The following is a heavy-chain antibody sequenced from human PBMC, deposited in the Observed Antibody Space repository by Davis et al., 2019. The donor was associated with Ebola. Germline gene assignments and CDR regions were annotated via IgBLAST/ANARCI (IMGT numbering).Heavy chain of an antibody. CDR1: GFTFSNAW. CDR3: ARGIGED. D-gene: IGHD2-21*01. Sequence: GGSLRLSCAASGFTFSNAWMSWVRQAPGKGLEWVANIKQDGSQKHYVDSVKGRFTISRDNSKNTLYLQMNSLRAEDTAVYYCARGIGEDWGQGTLVTVSS. V-gene: IGHV3-7*01. CDR2: IKQDGSQK. J-gene: IGHJ4*02.